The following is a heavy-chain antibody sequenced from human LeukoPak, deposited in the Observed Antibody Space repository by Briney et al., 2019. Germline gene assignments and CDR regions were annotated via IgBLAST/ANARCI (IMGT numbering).Heavy chain of an antibody. D-gene: IGHD6-13*01. CDR3: TSDSGPSSWYFDY. V-gene: IGHV3-7*01. CDR1: GLTFDDYG. CDR2: IKKDGSEK. J-gene: IGHJ4*02. Sequence: PGGSLRLSCAASGLTFDDYGMSWVRHAPGKGLEWVANIKKDGSEKYYVDSVKGRFTISRDNAQNSLYLQMNSLRAEDTAMYHCTSDSGPSSWYFDYWGQGTLVTVSS.